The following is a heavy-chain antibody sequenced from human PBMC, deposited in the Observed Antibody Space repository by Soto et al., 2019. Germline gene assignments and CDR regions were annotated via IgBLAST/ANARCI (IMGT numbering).Heavy chain of an antibody. V-gene: IGHV3-21*01. CDR2: ISSSSSYI. CDR3: ASEEGYSSSSYHWFDP. CDR1: GFTFSSYS. D-gene: IGHD6-6*01. J-gene: IGHJ5*02. Sequence: GGSLRLSCAASGFTFSSYSMNWVRQAPGKGLEWVSSISSSSSYIYYADSVKGRFTISRDNAKNSLYLQMNSLRAEDTAVYYCASEEGYSSSSYHWFDPWGQGTLVTVSS.